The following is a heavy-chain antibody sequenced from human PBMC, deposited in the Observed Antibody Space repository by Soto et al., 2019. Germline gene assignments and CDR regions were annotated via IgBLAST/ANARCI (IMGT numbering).Heavy chain of an antibody. D-gene: IGHD3-22*01. J-gene: IGHJ2*01. CDR1: GFTVSSNY. CDR2: SYSGGST. CDR3: ARAAMLGKYYYDSSGNGYFDL. Sequence: PGGSLRLSCAASGFTVSSNYMSWVRQAPGQGLERDSVSYSGGSTYYADSLTGRFTIPRDNSKNTQYLHMNSLRVEDTAVYDCARAAMLGKYYYDSSGNGYFDLWGRGTLVTVSS. V-gene: IGHV3-53*01.